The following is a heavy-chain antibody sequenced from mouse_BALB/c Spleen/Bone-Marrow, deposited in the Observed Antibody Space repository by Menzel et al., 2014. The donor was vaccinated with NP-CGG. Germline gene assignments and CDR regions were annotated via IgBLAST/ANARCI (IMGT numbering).Heavy chain of an antibody. J-gene: IGHJ3*01. CDR2: INPSTGYT. CDR1: GYSFTSYW. D-gene: IGHD2-14*01. V-gene: IGHV1-7*01. CDR3: ARYYRYDGFAY. Sequence: VQLQQSGAELAKPGASVKMSCKDSGYSFTSYWMHWVQQRPGQGLEWIGYINPSTGYTEYNQKFKDKATLTADKSSSTAYMQLSSLASEDSAVYDWARYYRYDGFAYRAQATLVTVSA.